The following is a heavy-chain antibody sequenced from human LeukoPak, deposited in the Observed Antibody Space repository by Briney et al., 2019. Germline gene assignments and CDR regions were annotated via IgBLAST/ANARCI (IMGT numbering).Heavy chain of an antibody. CDR3: ATAGNYRFDY. CDR1: GFTFCSYW. CDR2: INPDGSTT. V-gene: IGHV3-74*01. D-gene: IGHD1-7*01. J-gene: IGHJ4*02. Sequence: GRSLRLSCAASGFTFCSYWVHWVRQAPGRGLVWVSRINPDGSTTNYADSVKGRFTISRDNAKNTLYLQMNSLRAEDTAVYYCATAGNYRFDYWGQGTLVTVSS.